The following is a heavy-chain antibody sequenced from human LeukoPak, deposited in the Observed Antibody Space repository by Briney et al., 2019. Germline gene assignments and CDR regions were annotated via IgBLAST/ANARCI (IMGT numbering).Heavy chain of an antibody. D-gene: IGHD3-10*01. Sequence: ASVKVSCKASGYTFTSYGISCVRQAPGQGREGMVWISAYNGNTNYAQKIKGRVTMTTDTSTSTAYMELRSLRSDDTAVYYCARENMVRGVIGTYYYYYMDVWGKGTTVTISS. CDR3: ARENMVRGVIGTYYYYYMDV. CDR2: ISAYNGNT. CDR1: GYTFTSYG. V-gene: IGHV1-18*01. J-gene: IGHJ6*03.